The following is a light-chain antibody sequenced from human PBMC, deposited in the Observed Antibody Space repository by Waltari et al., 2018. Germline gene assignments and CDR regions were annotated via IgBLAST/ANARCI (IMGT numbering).Light chain of an antibody. CDR2: QDS. CDR3: YSTTDNNLGV. J-gene: IGLJ1*01. Sequence: SSELTQPSSVSVSPGQTARITCSGAMLPKKSPPWFQPKPGQAPVLGLYQDSARPSGIPERFSGSSSGTTVTLTISGAQVEDEADYYCYSTTDNNLGVFGPGTRVTVL. V-gene: IGLV3-27*01. CDR1: MLPKKS.